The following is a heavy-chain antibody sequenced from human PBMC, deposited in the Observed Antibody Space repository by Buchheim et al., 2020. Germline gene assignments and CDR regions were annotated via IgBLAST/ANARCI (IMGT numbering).Heavy chain of an antibody. V-gene: IGHV4-59*01. CDR3: ARGAFPTVTAHFDY. CDR1: GGSISSYY. CDR2: IYYSGST. J-gene: IGHJ4*02. D-gene: IGHD4-17*01. Sequence: QVQLQESGPGLVKPSETLSLTCTVSGGSISSYYWSWIRQPPGKGLEWIGYIYYSGSTNYNPSLKSRVTISVDTSKNQFSLKLSSVTAADTAVYYCARGAFPTVTAHFDYWGQGTL.